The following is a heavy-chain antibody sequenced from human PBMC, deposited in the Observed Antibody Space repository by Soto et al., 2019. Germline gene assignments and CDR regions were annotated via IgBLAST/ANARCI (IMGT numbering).Heavy chain of an antibody. D-gene: IGHD3-22*01. Sequence: SEILSPTCTVFGGSVSSGSYYWSWIRQPPGKGLEWIGYIYYSGSTNYNPSLKSRVTISVDTSKNQFSLKLSSVTAADTAVYYCARGTSYYDSSGYFSGWFDPWGQGTLVTVSS. CDR3: ARGTSYYDSSGYFSGWFDP. V-gene: IGHV4-61*01. J-gene: IGHJ5*02. CDR1: GGSVSSGSYY. CDR2: IYYSGST.